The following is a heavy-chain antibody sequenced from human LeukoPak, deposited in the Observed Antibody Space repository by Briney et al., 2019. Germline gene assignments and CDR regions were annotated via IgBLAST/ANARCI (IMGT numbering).Heavy chain of an antibody. CDR2: IRYDGSNK. CDR3: ARGVTIFGVAALGY. Sequence: GGSLRLSCAASGFTFSSYGMHWVRQAPGKGLEWVAFIRYDGSNKYYADSVKGRFTISRDNSKNTLYLQMNSLRAEDTAVYYCARGVTIFGVAALGYWGQGTLVTVSS. CDR1: GFTFSSYG. V-gene: IGHV3-30*02. J-gene: IGHJ4*02. D-gene: IGHD3-3*01.